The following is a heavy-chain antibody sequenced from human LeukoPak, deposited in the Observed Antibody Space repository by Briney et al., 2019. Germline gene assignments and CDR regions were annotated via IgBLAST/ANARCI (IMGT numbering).Heavy chain of an antibody. CDR1: GGSISSYY. CDR3: TRGGDYVVY. J-gene: IGHJ4*02. V-gene: IGHV4-59*01. Sequence: PSETLSLTCTVSGGSISSYYWSWIRQPPGKGLEWIGYIYYSGSTNYNPSLKSRVTISVDKSKNQFSLKLSSVTAADTAVYYCTRGGDYVVYWGQGTLVTVSS. CDR2: IYYSGST.